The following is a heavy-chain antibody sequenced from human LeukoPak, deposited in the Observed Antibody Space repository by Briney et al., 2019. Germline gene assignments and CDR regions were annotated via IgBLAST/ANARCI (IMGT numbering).Heavy chain of an antibody. CDR2: ISYDGSNK. J-gene: IGHJ4*02. V-gene: IGHV3-30*18. CDR3: AKDKKWLVRQYYFDY. Sequence: GGSLRLSCAASGFTFSSYGMHWVRQAPGKGLEWVAVISYDGSNKYYADSVKGRFTISRDNSKNTLYLQMNSLRAEDTAVYYCAKDKKWLVRQYYFDYWGQGTLVTVSS. D-gene: IGHD6-19*01. CDR1: GFTFSSYG.